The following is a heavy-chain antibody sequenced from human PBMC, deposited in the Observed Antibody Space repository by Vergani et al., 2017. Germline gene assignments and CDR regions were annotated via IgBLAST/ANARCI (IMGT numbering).Heavy chain of an antibody. V-gene: IGHV3-11*06. D-gene: IGHD3-22*01. CDR1: GYTFSDYY. CDR2: ISSSSSYT. CDR3: ARDPTYYYDSSGYSDAFDI. Sequence: QVQLVQSGAEVKKPGASVKVSCKASGYTFSDYYMSWIRQPPGKGLEWVSYISSSSSYTNYADSVKGRFTISRDNAKNSLYLQMNSLRAEDTAVYYCARDPTYYYDSSGYSDAFDIWGQGTMVTVSS. J-gene: IGHJ3*02.